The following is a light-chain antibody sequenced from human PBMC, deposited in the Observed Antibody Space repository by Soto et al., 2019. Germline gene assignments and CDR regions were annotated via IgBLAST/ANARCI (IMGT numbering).Light chain of an antibody. V-gene: IGKV3-11*01. CDR2: DAS. CDR1: QSVSSY. J-gene: IGKJ2*01. CDR3: QQRSNWPPT. Sequence: EIVLTQSPATLSLSPGERATLSCRASQSVSSYLAWYQQKPGQAPRLLIYDASNRATGIPARFSGSGSGTDCTLTISSLEPEDFAVYYFQQRSNWPPTFGQGTKLEIK.